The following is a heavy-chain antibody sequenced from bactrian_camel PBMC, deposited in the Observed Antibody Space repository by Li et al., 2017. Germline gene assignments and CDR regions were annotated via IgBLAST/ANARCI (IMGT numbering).Heavy chain of an antibody. CDR3: AFGSRPGWCSLRLRGADFGH. CDR1: GDTIGRYC. V-gene: IGHV3S55*01. D-gene: IGHD3*01. CDR2: IESDGST. Sequence: HVQLVESGGGSVQAGGSLRLSCVASGDTIGRYCMGWFRQIPDREREGVAGIESDGSTSYADSVKGRFTISRDNGRNTLYLQMGDLKPEDSATYYCAFGSRPGWCSLRLRGADFGHWGQGTQVTVS. J-gene: IGHJ6*01.